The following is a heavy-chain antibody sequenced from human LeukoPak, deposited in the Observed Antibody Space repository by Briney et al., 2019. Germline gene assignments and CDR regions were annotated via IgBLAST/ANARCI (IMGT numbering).Heavy chain of an antibody. Sequence: GGPLRLSCAASGFTFSSYEMNWVRQAPGKGLEWVSYISSSGSTIYYADSVKGRFTISRDNAKNSLYLQMNSLRAEDTAVYYCARVVGLGAFDIWGQGTMVTVSS. CDR1: GFTFSSYE. V-gene: IGHV3-48*03. CDR2: ISSSGSTI. CDR3: ARVVGLGAFDI. J-gene: IGHJ3*02. D-gene: IGHD3-10*01.